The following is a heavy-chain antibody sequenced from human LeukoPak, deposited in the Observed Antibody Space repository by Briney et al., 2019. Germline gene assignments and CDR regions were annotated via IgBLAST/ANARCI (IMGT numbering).Heavy chain of an antibody. CDR1: GFTFSNFW. D-gene: IGHD3-3*01. CDR2: IKQDGSEK. V-gene: IGHV3-7*01. CDR3: ARPITIFGVVIPADEYYFDY. J-gene: IGHJ4*02. Sequence: GGSLRLSCAASGFTFSNFWMSWVRQAPGKGLEWLANIKQDGSEKYYVDSVKGRFTISRDNAKNSLYLQMNSLRAEDTAVYYCARPITIFGVVIPADEYYFDYWGQGTLVTVSS.